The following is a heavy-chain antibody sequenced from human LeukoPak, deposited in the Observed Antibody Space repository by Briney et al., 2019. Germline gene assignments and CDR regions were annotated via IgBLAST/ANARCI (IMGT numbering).Heavy chain of an antibody. CDR3: ARLRFLEWLFPWFDP. V-gene: IGHV4-59*08. CDR1: GGSISSYY. D-gene: IGHD3-3*01. Sequence: SETLSLTCTVSGGSISSYYWSWIRQPPGKGLEWIGYISYSGSTKYNPSLKSRATISVDASKNQFSLKLTSGTAADTAVYYCARLRFLEWLFPWFDPWGQGILVTVSS. CDR2: ISYSGST. J-gene: IGHJ5*02.